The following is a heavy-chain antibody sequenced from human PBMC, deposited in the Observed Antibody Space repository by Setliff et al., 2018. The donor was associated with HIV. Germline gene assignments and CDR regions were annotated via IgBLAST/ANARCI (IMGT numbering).Heavy chain of an antibody. Sequence: GESLKISCKGSGKSLSNYWINWVRQMPGKGLEWMGRIDPSDSYVDYSPSFQGHVTISIDKSVSSAHLQWSSLKASDTAMYYCARHKNGAYSLDSWGQGTLVTVS. CDR2: IDPSDSYV. CDR1: GKSLSNYW. V-gene: IGHV5-10-1*01. D-gene: IGHD4-17*01. J-gene: IGHJ4*02. CDR3: ARHKNGAYSLDS.